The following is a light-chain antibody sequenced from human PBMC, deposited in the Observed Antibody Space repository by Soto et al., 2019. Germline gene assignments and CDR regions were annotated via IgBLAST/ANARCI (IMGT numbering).Light chain of an antibody. V-gene: IGLV2-14*01. Sequence: QSVLTQPASVSGSPGQSITISCTGTSSDVGGYDYVSWYQHYPGRAPKFLIYEVSYRPSGVSNRFSGSKSGNTASLTISGLQSEDEGDYYCSSFTTTNTYVFGSGTRSPS. CDR1: SSDVGGYDY. J-gene: IGLJ1*01. CDR3: SSFTTTNTYV. CDR2: EVS.